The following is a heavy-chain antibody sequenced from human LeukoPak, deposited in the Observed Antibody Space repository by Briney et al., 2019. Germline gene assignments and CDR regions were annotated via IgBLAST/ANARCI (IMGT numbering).Heavy chain of an antibody. CDR2: ISYDGSNK. CDR3: ARDRYMDV. Sequence: GRSLRVSCAASGFTFSSYGMHWVRQAPGKGLEWVAVISYDGSNKYYADSVKGRFTISRDNSKNTLYLQMNSLRAEDTAVYYCARDRYMDVWGKGTTVTVSS. J-gene: IGHJ6*03. V-gene: IGHV3-30*03. CDR1: GFTFSSYG.